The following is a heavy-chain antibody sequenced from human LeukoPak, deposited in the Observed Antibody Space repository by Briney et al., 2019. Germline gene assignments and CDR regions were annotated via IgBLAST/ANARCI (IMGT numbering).Heavy chain of an antibody. D-gene: IGHD1-1*01. V-gene: IGHV1-18*01. CDR1: GYTFTSYG. Sequence: ASVKVSCKASGYTFTSYGISWVRQAPGQGLEWMGWISAYNGNTNYAQKLQGRVTMTTDTSTSTAYMELRSLRSDDTAVYYCARWEYNWNAVAGISAPWGQGTLVTVSS. J-gene: IGHJ5*02. CDR2: ISAYNGNT. CDR3: ARWEYNWNAVAGISAP.